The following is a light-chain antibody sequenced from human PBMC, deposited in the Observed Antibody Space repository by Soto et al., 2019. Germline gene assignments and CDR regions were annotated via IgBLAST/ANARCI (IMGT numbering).Light chain of an antibody. CDR2: DAS. Sequence: DIQMTQSPSTLSAYVGDRVTFTCRASQSISTWLAWYQQKPGKAPKLLIYDASSLQSDVPSRFSGSGSGTEFTLPISALQTDDFASYYCQQYMNYATFGQGNKGEIK. V-gene: IGKV1-5*01. J-gene: IGKJ1*01. CDR3: QQYMNYAT. CDR1: QSISTW.